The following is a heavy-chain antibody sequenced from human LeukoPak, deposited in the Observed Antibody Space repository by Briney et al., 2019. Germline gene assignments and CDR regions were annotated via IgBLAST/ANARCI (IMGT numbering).Heavy chain of an antibody. CDR3: ARVKGIAAAGSPFDP. CDR1: GFTFSSYS. D-gene: IGHD6-13*01. V-gene: IGHV3-21*01. J-gene: IGHJ5*02. CDR2: ISSSSSYI. Sequence: GGSLRLSCAASGFTFSSYSMNWVRQAPGKGLEWVSSISSSSSYIYYADSVKGRFTISRDNAKNSLYLQMNSLRAEDTAVYYCARVKGIAAAGSPFDPWGQGTLVTVSS.